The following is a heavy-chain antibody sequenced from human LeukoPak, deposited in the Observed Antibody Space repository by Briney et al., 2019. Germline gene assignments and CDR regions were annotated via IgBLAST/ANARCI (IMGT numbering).Heavy chain of an antibody. J-gene: IGHJ4*02. D-gene: IGHD3-10*01. CDR2: IYYSGST. V-gene: IGHV4-59*12. CDR1: GGSISSYY. CDR3: ASKSGSYSAVGY. Sequence: SETLSLTCTVSGGSISSYYWSWIRQPPGKGLEWIGYIYYSGSTNYNPSLKSRVTISVDTSKNQFSLKLSSVTAADTAVYYCASKSGSYSAVGYWGQGTLVTVSS.